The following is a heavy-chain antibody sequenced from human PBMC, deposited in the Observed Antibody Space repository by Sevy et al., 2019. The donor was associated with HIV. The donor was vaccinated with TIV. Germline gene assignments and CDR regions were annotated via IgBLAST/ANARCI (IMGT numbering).Heavy chain of an antibody. J-gene: IGHJ4*02. V-gene: IGHV3-21*01. CDR1: GFTFSSHS. D-gene: IGHD6-19*01. CDR2: ISSSSSYI. CDR3: TCEGRIAVAGTVHY. Sequence: GGSLRLSCAASGFTFSSHSMNWVRQAPGKGLEWVSSISSSSSYIYYADSVKGRFTIYRDNAKNSLYLQMNSLRAEDTAVYYCTCEGRIAVAGTVHYWGQGTLVTVSS.